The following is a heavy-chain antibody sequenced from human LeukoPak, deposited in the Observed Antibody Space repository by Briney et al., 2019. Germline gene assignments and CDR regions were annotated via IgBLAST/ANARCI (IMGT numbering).Heavy chain of an antibody. CDR3: ARSYDSSGYLTPLDY. V-gene: IGHV1-2*06. Sequence: GASVKVSCKASGYTFTGYYMHWVRQAPGQGLERTGRINPNSGGTNYAQKFQGRVTMTRDTSISTAYMELSRLRSDDTAVYYCARSYDSSGYLTPLDYWGQGTLVTVSS. CDR2: INPNSGGT. CDR1: GYTFTGYY. D-gene: IGHD3-22*01. J-gene: IGHJ4*02.